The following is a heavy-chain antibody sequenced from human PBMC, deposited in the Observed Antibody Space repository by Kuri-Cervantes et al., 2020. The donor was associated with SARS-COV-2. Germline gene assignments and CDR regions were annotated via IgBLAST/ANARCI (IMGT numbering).Heavy chain of an antibody. CDR1: GFTFSSYG. J-gene: IGHJ4*02. CDR2: ISYDGSNK. D-gene: IGHD2-21*01. Sequence: GESLKISCAASGFTFSSYGMHWGRQAPGKGLEWVAVISYDGSNKYYEDSVKGGFTTSRYNSKNTLYLQMNSLRAEDTAVYYCAKDLCGGDCPPLDYWGQGTLVTVSS. CDR3: AKDLCGGDCPPLDY. V-gene: IGHV3-30*18.